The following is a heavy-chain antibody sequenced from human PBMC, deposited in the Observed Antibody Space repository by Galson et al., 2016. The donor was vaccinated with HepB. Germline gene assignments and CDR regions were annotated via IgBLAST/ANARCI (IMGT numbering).Heavy chain of an antibody. CDR2: ISTDGGLK. CDR1: GFTFSSCA. CDR3: AKDRDGSWAVDY. J-gene: IGHJ4*02. V-gene: IGHV3-30*04. Sequence: SLRLSCAASGFTFSSCAMHWVRQAPGKGLEWVAVISTDGGLKYYADSVKGRFTISRDNSKNTLDLQMNSLRAEDTAVYYCAKDRDGSWAVDYCGQGTLVSVSS. D-gene: IGHD6-13*01.